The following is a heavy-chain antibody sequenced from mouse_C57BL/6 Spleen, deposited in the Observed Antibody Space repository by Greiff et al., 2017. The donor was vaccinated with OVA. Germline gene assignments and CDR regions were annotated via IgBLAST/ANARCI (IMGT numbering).Heavy chain of an antibody. CDR2: IDPSDSYT. CDR1: GYTFTSYW. CDR3: AREANWDFDY. V-gene: IGHV1-59*01. D-gene: IGHD4-1*01. Sequence: VKLQQPGAELVRPGTSVKLSCKASGYTFTSYWMHWVKPRPGQGLAWIGVIDPSDSYTNYNQKFKGKATLTVDTSSSTAYMQLISLTSDDSAVYYCAREANWDFDYWGQGTTLTVSS. J-gene: IGHJ2*01.